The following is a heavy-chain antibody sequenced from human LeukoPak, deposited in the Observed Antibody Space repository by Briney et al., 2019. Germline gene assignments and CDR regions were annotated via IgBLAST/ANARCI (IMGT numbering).Heavy chain of an antibody. J-gene: IGHJ5*02. CDR1: GGSFSGYY. CDR3: ARDAPIDYGGNSNWFDP. CDR2: IYYSGST. V-gene: IGHV4-34*01. Sequence: PSETLSLTCAVYGGSFSGYYWSWIRQPPGKGLEWIGSIYYSGSTYYNPSLKSRVTISVDTSKNQFSLKLSSVTAADTAVYYCARDAPIDYGGNSNWFDPWGQGTLVTVSS. D-gene: IGHD4-23*01.